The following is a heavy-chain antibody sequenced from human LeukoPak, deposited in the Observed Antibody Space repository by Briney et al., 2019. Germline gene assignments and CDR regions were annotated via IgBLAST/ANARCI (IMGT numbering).Heavy chain of an antibody. CDR3: ATSQAVMVGATPPDEYFQH. V-gene: IGHV1-46*01. J-gene: IGHJ1*01. CDR1: GYTFTSYY. Sequence: GASVKVSCKASGYTFTSYYMHWVRQAPGQGLEWMGIINPSGGSTSYAQKFQGRVTMTRDTSTSTVYMELSSLRSEDTAVYYCATSQAVMVGATPPDEYFQHWGQGTLVTVSS. D-gene: IGHD1-26*01. CDR2: INPSGGST.